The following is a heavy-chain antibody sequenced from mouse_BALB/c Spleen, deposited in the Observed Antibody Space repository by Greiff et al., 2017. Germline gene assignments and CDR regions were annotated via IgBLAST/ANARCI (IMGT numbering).Heavy chain of an antibody. J-gene: IGHJ4*01. V-gene: IGHV1-39*01. CDR1: GYSFTDYI. CDR2: INPYYGST. Sequence: VQLQQSGPELVKPGASVKISCKASGYSFTDYIMLWVKQSHGKSLEWIGNINPYYGSTSYNLKFKGKATLTVDKSSSTAYMQLNSLTSEDSAVYYCARSLYYAMDYWGQGTSVTVSS. CDR3: ARSLYYAMDY.